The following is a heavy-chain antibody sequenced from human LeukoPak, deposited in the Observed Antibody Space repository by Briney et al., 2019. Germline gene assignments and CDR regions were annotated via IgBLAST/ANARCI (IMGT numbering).Heavy chain of an antibody. CDR3: ARESLYSGYDG. J-gene: IGHJ4*02. D-gene: IGHD5-12*01. V-gene: IGHV3-48*03. CDR2: ISTSGSTI. Sequence: GGSLRLSCAASGFTFSSYEMNWVRQAPGKGLEWVSYISTSGSTIYYADSVKGRFTVSRDNAKNSLYLQMNSLRAEDTAVYYCARESLYSGYDGWGQGTLVTVSP. CDR1: GFTFSSYE.